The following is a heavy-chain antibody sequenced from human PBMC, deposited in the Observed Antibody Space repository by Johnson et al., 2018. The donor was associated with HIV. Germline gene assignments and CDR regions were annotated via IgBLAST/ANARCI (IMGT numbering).Heavy chain of an antibody. J-gene: IGHJ3*02. CDR1: GFTFINAW. D-gene: IGHD6-13*01. CDR2: IKSKNDGGTT. Sequence: VQLVESGGGVVQPGRSLRLSCAASGFTFINAWMTWVRQSPGKGLEWVGRIKSKNDGGTTEYGAPVKGRFTISRDNSKNTLDLQMNSLRAEDTAVYYCARGVKQQLSVVDAFDIGGQGTMVTVAS. V-gene: IGHV3-15*01. CDR3: ARGVKQQLSVVDAFDI.